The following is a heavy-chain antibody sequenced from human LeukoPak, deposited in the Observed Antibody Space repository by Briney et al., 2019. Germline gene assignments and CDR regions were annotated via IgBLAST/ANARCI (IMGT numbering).Heavy chain of an antibody. Sequence: PSETLSLTCTVSGDPISSSSSYWGWIRQPPGKGLEWIGEINHSGSTNYNPSLKSRVTISVDTSKNQFSLKLSSVTAADTAVYYCARGGGSSGYLYYFDYWGQGTLVTVSS. J-gene: IGHJ4*02. CDR3: ARGGGSSGYLYYFDY. D-gene: IGHD3-22*01. V-gene: IGHV4-39*07. CDR1: GDPISSSSSY. CDR2: INHSGST.